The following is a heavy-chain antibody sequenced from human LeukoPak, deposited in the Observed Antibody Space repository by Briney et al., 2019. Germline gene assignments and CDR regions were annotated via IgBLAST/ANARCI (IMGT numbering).Heavy chain of an antibody. CDR3: AKDQAVAGHPLDY. V-gene: IGHV3-30*02. Sequence: GGSLRLSCAASGFTFSNYDVHWVRQAPGKGPEWVAFIRYDGSNKYYADSVEGRFTISRDNSKNTLYLQMNSLRAEDTAIYYCAKDQAVAGHPLDYWGQGTLVTVSS. CDR1: GFTFSNYD. CDR2: IRYDGSNK. D-gene: IGHD6-19*01. J-gene: IGHJ4*02.